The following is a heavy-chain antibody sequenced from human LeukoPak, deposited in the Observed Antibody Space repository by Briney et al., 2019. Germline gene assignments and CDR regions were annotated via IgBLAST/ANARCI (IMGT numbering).Heavy chain of an antibody. Sequence: LQTLSLTCTVSGGSISSGGYYWNWIRQHPGKGLEWIGCIYYSGSTHYNPSLKSRVTISVDTAKNQFSLKLSSVTAADTAVYYCARLDYSNGAYWGQGTLVTVSS. V-gene: IGHV4-31*03. CDR2: IYYSGST. D-gene: IGHD4-11*01. CDR3: ARLDYSNGAY. CDR1: GGSISSGGYY. J-gene: IGHJ4*02.